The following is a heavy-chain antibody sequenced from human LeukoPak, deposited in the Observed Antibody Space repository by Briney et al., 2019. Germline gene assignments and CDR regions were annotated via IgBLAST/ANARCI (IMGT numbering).Heavy chain of an antibody. Sequence: SETLFLTCTVSGGSISSGGYYWSWIRQHPGKGLEWIGYIYYSGSTYYNPSLKSRVTISVDTSKNQFSLKLSSVTAADTAVYYCARLSVGGRLGELSFIDYWGQGTLVTVSS. J-gene: IGHJ4*02. D-gene: IGHD3-16*02. V-gene: IGHV4-31*03. CDR2: IYYSGST. CDR3: ARLSVGGRLGELSFIDY. CDR1: GGSISSGGYY.